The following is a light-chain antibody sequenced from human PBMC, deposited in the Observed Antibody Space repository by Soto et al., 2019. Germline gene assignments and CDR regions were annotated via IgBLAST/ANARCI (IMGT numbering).Light chain of an antibody. J-gene: IGKJ1*01. CDR2: AAS. V-gene: IGKV1-8*01. Sequence: AIRMTQSPSSFSASTGDRVTITCRASQGISSYLAWYQQKPGKAPKLLIYAASTLQSGVPSRFSGSGSGTDFTLTISCLQSEDFATYYCLQDYDYPRTFGQGTKVDIK. CDR3: LQDYDYPRT. CDR1: QGISSY.